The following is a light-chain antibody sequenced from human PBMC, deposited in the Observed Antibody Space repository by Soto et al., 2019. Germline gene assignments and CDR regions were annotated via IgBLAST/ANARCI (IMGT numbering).Light chain of an antibody. Sequence: EIVLTQSPGTLSLSPGERATLSCRASQSVSSSYLAWYQQKPGQAPRLLIYDASSRATGIPDRFSGSGSGTDFTLTISRLEPEDFAVYYCQQRTSWPTFGGGTKVEIK. V-gene: IGKV3D-20*02. CDR1: QSVSSSY. CDR3: QQRTSWPT. J-gene: IGKJ4*01. CDR2: DAS.